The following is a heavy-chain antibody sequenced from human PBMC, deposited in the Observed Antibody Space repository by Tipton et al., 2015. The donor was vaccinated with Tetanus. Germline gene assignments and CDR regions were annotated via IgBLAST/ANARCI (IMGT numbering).Heavy chain of an antibody. V-gene: IGHV4-59*01. J-gene: IGHJ6*02. CDR3: ARDRGLTTGGGIGMDV. Sequence: TLSLTCTVSGGSINSYYWSWIRQPPGKGLEWIGYIFYSGNTNYNPSLKTRVTISVDTSKNQFSLKLSPVTAADTAVYYCARDRGLTTGGGIGMDVWGQGTTVTVSS. CDR2: IFYSGNT. D-gene: IGHD4-17*01. CDR1: GGSINSYY.